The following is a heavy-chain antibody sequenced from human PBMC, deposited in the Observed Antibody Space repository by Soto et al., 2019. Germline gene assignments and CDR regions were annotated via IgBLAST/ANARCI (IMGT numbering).Heavy chain of an antibody. CDR1: VFTFSSYA. J-gene: IGHJ4*02. CDR2: ISGSGGST. CDR3: TKVMRITMRVVVPSPFDY. Sequence: PGGSLRLSCAASVFTFSSYAMSWVRQTPGKGLEWVSDISGSGGSTDYADSVKGRFTISRDNSKNTLYLQMNSLRAEDTAIYYCTKVMRITMRVVVPSPFDYWGQGTLVTVSS. D-gene: IGHD3-22*01. V-gene: IGHV3-23*01.